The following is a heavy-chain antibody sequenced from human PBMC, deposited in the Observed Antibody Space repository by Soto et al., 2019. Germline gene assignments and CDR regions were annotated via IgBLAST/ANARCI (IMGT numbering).Heavy chain of an antibody. CDR1: GFTFSSYA. D-gene: IGHD5-12*01. V-gene: IGHV3-30-3*01. CDR2: ISYDGSNK. CDR3: AREEVDNLEEGFDP. J-gene: IGHJ5*02. Sequence: GGSLRLSCAASGFTFSSYAMHWVRQAPGKGLEWVAVISYDGSNKYYADSVKGRFTISRDNSKNTLYLQMNSLRAEDMAVYYCAREEVDNLEEGFDPWGQGTLVTVSS.